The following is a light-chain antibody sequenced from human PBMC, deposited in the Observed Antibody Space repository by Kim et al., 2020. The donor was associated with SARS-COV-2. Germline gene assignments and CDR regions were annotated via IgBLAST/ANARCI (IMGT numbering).Light chain of an antibody. CDR3: QQRNNWPRT. Sequence: LSPGEGATLSCRARQSINSDLAWYQQKPGQAPRLLIFDASNRATGIPARFSGSGSGTDFTLTISSLEPEDFAVYYCQQRNNWPRTFGQGTKLEI. CDR2: DAS. J-gene: IGKJ2*01. V-gene: IGKV3-11*01. CDR1: QSINSD.